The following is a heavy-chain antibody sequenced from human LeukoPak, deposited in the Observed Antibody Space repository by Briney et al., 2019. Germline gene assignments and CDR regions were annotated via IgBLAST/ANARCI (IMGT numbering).Heavy chain of an antibody. D-gene: IGHD2-2*01. Sequence: SETLSLTCAVYGGSFSGYYWSWIRQPPGKGLEWIGEINHSGSTNYNPPLKSRVTISVDTSKNQFSLKLSSVTAADTAVYYCARGTPNCSSTSCPDFYYYYMDVWGKGTTVTVSS. CDR1: GGSFSGYY. V-gene: IGHV4-34*01. CDR3: ARGTPNCSSTSCPDFYYYYMDV. CDR2: INHSGST. J-gene: IGHJ6*03.